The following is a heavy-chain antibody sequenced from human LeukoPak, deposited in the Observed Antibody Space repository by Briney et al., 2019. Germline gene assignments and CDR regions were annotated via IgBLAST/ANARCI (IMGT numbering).Heavy chain of an antibody. D-gene: IGHD1-20*01. CDR1: GFIFTNAW. V-gene: IGHV3-15*01. J-gene: IGHJ4*02. CDR2: IRSKTVGGTT. CDR3: TTDRGISGTTDLDY. Sequence: GGSLRLSCAASGFIFTNAWMSWVRQTPGKGLEWVGRIRSKTVGGTTDYAAPVKGRFTVSRDDSKKTFYLEMNRLKTEDTAVYYCTTDRGISGTTDLDYWGQGTLVTVSS.